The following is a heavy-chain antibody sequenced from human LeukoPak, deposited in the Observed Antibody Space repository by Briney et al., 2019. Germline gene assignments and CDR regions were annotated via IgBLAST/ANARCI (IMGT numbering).Heavy chain of an antibody. Sequence: GASVKVSCKGFRYTFSSYDINWVRQAPGQGLEGMGWMNPNTGNAGYAPKFQGRVTMTRDTSISTAYLEMSGLRSEDTAVYYCARLSQTPDYYGSGGYFYLGYWGQGTRVTVSS. D-gene: IGHD3-22*01. CDR1: RYTFSSYD. CDR3: ARLSQTPDYYGSGGYFYLGY. J-gene: IGHJ4*02. V-gene: IGHV1-8*01. CDR2: MNPNTGNA.